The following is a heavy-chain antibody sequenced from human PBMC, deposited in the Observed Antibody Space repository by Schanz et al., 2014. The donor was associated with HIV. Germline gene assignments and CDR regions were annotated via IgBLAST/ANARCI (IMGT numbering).Heavy chain of an antibody. CDR1: EFIFSSYG. CDR2: ISGSSIT. J-gene: IGHJ6*02. CDR3: ARIYGGNPSYYGMDV. D-gene: IGHD4-17*01. V-gene: IGHV3-48*02. Sequence: VQLVESGGGVVQPGRSLRLSCAASEFIFSSYGIHWVRQAPGKGLEWVSAISGSSITYSADSVKGRFTISRDNAKNSLYLQMNSLRDEDTAVYYCARIYGGNPSYYGMDVWGQGTTVTVSS.